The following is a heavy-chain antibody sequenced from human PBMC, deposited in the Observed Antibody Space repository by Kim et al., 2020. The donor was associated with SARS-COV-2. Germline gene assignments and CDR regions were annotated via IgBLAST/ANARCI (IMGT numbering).Heavy chain of an antibody. D-gene: IGHD3-10*01. CDR2: IYYSGST. V-gene: IGHV4-39*01. CDR1: GGSISSSSYY. CDR3: ARRGMATITGRDY. J-gene: IGHJ4*02. Sequence: SETLSLTCTVSGGSISSSSYYWGWIRQPPGKGLEWIGSIYYSGSTYYNPSLKSRVTISVDTSKNQFSLKLSSVTAADTAVYYCARRGMATITGRDYWGQGTLVTVSS.